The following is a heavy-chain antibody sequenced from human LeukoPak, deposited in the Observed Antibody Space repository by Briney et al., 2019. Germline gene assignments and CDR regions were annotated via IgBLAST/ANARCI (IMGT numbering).Heavy chain of an antibody. J-gene: IGHJ4*02. CDR3: ARSTRFDGSGSYYNLYYFDY. D-gene: IGHD3-10*01. CDR1: GFTFSSYS. Sequence: WGSLRLSCAASGFTFSSYSMNWVRQAPGKGLEWVSYISSSTIYYADSVKGRFTISRDNAKNSLYLQMNSLRAEDTAVYYCARSTRFDGSGSYYNLYYFDYWGQGTLVTVSS. V-gene: IGHV3-48*01. CDR2: ISSSTI.